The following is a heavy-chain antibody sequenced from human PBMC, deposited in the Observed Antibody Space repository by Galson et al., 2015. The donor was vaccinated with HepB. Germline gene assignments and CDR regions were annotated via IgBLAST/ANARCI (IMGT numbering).Heavy chain of an antibody. CDR2: INHSGGP. V-gene: IGHV4-34*01. CDR3: ARGHVGAAPRAYYYYMDF. Sequence: LSLTCTLYGGSFSGYSWSWIRQPPGKGLEWLGEINHSGGPNYSPSIKSRVSISIDTSKNQFSLNLSTVTAADTAVYYCARGHVGAAPRAYYYYMDFWGKGTTVIVSS. D-gene: IGHD1-26*01. CDR1: GGSFSGYS. J-gene: IGHJ6*03.